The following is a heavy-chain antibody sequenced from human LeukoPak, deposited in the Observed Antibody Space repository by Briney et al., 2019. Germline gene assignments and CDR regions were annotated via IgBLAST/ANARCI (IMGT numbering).Heavy chain of an antibody. Sequence: PGRSLRLSCAASGFTFSSYAMHWVRQAPGKGVEWVAVISYDGSNKYYADSVKGRFTISRDNSKNTLYLQMNSLRAEDTAVYYCARDPRILYNWNYDGWFDPWGQGTLVTVSS. J-gene: IGHJ5*02. V-gene: IGHV3-30*04. D-gene: IGHD1-7*01. CDR3: ARDPRILYNWNYDGWFDP. CDR2: ISYDGSNK. CDR1: GFTFSSYA.